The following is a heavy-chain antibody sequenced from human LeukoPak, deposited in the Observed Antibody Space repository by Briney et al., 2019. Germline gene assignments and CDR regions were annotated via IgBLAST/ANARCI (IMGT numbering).Heavy chain of an antibody. D-gene: IGHD6-13*01. CDR1: GFTFSNYG. J-gene: IGHJ4*02. Sequence: GRSLRLSCAASGFTFSNYGMHWVRQAPDKGLEWVAVISYDGSKKYYADSVKGRFTISRDNSKNTLSLQMNSLRAEDTAVYCCAKSSRGIAAEFDYWGQGTLVTVSS. CDR2: ISYDGSKK. CDR3: AKSSRGIAAEFDY. V-gene: IGHV3-30*18.